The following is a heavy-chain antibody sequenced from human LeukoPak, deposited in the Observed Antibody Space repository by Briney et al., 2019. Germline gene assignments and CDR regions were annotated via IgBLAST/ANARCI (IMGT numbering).Heavy chain of an antibody. V-gene: IGHV4-59*11. Sequence: SETLSLTCAVSTDSFSSHYWTWIRQPPGKGLEWIGYISYIGSTNYNPSLKSRVTISIDTSKNQFSLKLSSVTAADTAVYYCARDLVTVTKGFDIWGEGTMV. J-gene: IGHJ3*02. D-gene: IGHD4-17*01. CDR1: TDSFSSHY. CDR3: ARDLVTVTKGFDI. CDR2: ISYIGST.